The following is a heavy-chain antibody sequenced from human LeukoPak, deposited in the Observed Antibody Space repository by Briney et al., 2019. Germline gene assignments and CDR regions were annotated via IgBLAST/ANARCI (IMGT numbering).Heavy chain of an antibody. CDR1: GGSISSGGYY. V-gene: IGHV4-30-2*02. Sequence: TSETLSLTCTVSGGSISSGGYYWSWIRQPPGKGLEWIGYIYQSGSTYYNPSLKSRVTISVDRSKNQFSLKLSSVTAADTAVYYCARIRPVGRYFDWFHPIDYWGQGTLVTVSS. CDR3: ARIRPVGRYFDWFHPIDY. CDR2: IYQSGST. D-gene: IGHD3-9*01. J-gene: IGHJ4*02.